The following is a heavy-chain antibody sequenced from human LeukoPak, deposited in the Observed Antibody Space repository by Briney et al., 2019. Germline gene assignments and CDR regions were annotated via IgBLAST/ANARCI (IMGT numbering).Heavy chain of an antibody. J-gene: IGHJ4*02. Sequence: GGSLRLSCAASGLTFSSFSFNWVRQGPGKGLEWVSSINTVASYIYYADSVKGRFTISRDNDKNSLYLQMNSLRAEDTGVYCCARLRRNSDKSGFYYYYDYWGQGTLVTVSS. CDR3: ARLRRNSDKSGFYYYYDY. CDR1: GLTFSSFS. CDR2: INTVASYI. V-gene: IGHV3-21*06. D-gene: IGHD3-22*01.